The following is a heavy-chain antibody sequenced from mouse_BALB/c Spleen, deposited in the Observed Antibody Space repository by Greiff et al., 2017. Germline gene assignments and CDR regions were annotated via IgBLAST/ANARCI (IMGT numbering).Heavy chain of an antibody. J-gene: IGHJ4*01. Sequence: EVHLVESGGGLVKPGGSLKLSCAASGFTFSSYAMSWVRQTPEKRLEWVASISSGGSTYYPDSVKGRFTISRDNARNILYLQMSSLRSEDTAMYYCARTGDYAAYAMDYWGQGTSVTVSS. D-gene: IGHD2-4*01. CDR2: ISSGGST. CDR1: GFTFSSYA. CDR3: ARTGDYAAYAMDY. V-gene: IGHV5-6-5*01.